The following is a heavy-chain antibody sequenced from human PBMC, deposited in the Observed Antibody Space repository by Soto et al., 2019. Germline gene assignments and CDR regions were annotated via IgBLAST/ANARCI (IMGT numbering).Heavy chain of an antibody. V-gene: IGHV3-33*01. CDR1: GYSITSHG. CDR2: IWAHGTEQ. J-gene: IGHJ1*01. CDR3: ARYQQYFQH. Sequence: HPGGSLRLSCAASGYSITSHGMHWVRQAPGKDLEWVALIWAHGTEQYYADSVKGRFTMSVDTPKNQFFLKLTSVSAADTAVYYCARYQQYFQHWGQGTLVTVSS.